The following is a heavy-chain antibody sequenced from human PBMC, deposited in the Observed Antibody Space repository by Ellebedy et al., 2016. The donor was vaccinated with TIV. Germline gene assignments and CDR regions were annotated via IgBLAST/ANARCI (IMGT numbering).Heavy chain of an antibody. CDR1: RYTFTGYY. CDR3: ARVGSELGTSPNWFNP. V-gene: IGHV1-8*02. CDR2: INPNSGNT. D-gene: IGHD2-2*01. J-gene: IGHJ5*02. Sequence: ASVKVSXKASRYTFTGYYMHWVRQAPGQGLEWMGWINPNSGNTGYAQKFQGRVTMTRNTSISTAYMELSSLRSEDTAVYYCARVGSELGTSPNWFNPWGQGTLVTVSS.